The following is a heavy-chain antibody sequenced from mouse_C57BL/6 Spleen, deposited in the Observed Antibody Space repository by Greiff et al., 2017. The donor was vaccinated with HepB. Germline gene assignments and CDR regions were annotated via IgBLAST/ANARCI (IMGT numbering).Heavy chain of an antibody. J-gene: IGHJ3*01. Sequence: QVQLKQSAPGLVQPSQSLSITCPVSGFSLTSYGVHWVRQSPGKGLEWLGVIWSGGSTDYNAAFISRLSISKDNSKSQVFFKMNSLQADDTAIYYCARGDGSSLTWFAYWGQGTLVTVSA. CDR3: ARGDGSSLTWFAY. CDR1: GFSLTSYG. V-gene: IGHV2-2*01. D-gene: IGHD1-1*01. CDR2: IWSGGST.